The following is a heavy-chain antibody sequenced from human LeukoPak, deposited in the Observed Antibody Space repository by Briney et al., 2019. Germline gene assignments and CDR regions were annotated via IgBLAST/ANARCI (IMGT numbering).Heavy chain of an antibody. CDR1: GYTFTTYG. D-gene: IGHD5-18*01. Sequence: GASVKVSCKASGYTFTTYGISWVRQARGQGLEWMGGMSAYNGNTNYAQKPQGRVTMTTDTSTSTAYMELRSLRSDDTAVYYCARDIAADTAMVTKRVDYWGQGPLVTVSS. CDR3: ARDIAADTAMVTKRVDY. V-gene: IGHV1-18*01. CDR2: MSAYNGNT. J-gene: IGHJ4*02.